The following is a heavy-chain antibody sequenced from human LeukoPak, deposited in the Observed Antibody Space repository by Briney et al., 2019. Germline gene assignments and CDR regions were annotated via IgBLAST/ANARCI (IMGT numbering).Heavy chain of an antibody. Sequence: GGSLRLSCAASGVTFRSYELNWVRQAPGKGVEWVSYISDVGTTQHYADSVKGRFIISRDNARNSLYLQMNSLTTEDTAVYYCARDRSKVTAYDDALDIWGQGTMVIVSS. CDR1: GVTFRSYE. D-gene: IGHD2-21*02. CDR3: ARDRSKVTAYDDALDI. V-gene: IGHV3-48*03. CDR2: ISDVGTTQ. J-gene: IGHJ3*02.